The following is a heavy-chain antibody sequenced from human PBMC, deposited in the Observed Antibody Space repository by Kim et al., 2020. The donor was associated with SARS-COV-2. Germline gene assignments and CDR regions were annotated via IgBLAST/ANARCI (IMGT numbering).Heavy chain of an antibody. CDR1: GFTVSTET. V-gene: IGHV3-48*02. D-gene: IGHD2-2*02. CDR2: ISSSSRTI. Sequence: GGSLRLSCAASGFTVSTETMNWVRQAPGKGLEWVSYISSSSRTIKYADAVKGRFTISRDNAKNSLYLQMNSLRDEDTAVYYCARDKRTVNQLLYCGLDVWGQGTTVTVSS. CDR3: ARDKRTVNQLLYCGLDV. J-gene: IGHJ6*02.